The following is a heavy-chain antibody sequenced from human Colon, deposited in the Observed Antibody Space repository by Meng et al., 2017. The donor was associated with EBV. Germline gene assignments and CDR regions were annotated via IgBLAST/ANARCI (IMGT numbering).Heavy chain of an antibody. CDR2: IYHSGST. J-gene: IGHJ4*02. CDR1: GDSVTNGGYS. CDR3: ARDTSTWGNKGLDH. D-gene: IGHD7-27*01. Sequence: LQLQESGSGLVKPSQTLSIPCVVYGDSVTNGGYSWSWIRQPPGKGLEWIGYIYHSGSTKYNPSLKSRVTISVDTSKNQFSLKLSSVTAADTAVYYCARDTSTWGNKGLDHWGQGILVTVSS. V-gene: IGHV4-30-2*01.